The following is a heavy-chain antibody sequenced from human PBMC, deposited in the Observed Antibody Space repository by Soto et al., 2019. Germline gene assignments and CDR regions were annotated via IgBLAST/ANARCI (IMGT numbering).Heavy chain of an antibody. CDR2: INHSGST. CDR3: ARWAAFITMVRAVITPYNWFDP. V-gene: IGHV4-34*01. Sequence: PSETLSLTCAVYGGSFSGFYWSWIRLPPGKGLEWIGEINHSGSTNYNPSLKSRVTISVDKSKNQFSLKLSSVTAADTAVYYCARWAAFITMVRAVITPYNWFDPWGQGTLVTVSS. D-gene: IGHD3-10*01. J-gene: IGHJ5*02. CDR1: GGSFSGFY.